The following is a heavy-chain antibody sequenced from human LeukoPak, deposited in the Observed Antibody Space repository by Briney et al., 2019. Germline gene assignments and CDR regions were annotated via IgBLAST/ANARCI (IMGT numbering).Heavy chain of an antibody. CDR1: RYSLTELS. Sequence: AASVKVSCKVSRYSLTELSMQWVRQAPGKGLEWMGGFDPEDGETIYAQKFQGRVTVTEDRSTDTVYMELNSLRSEDTAVYYCAIPSGTFLAYYYGLDVWGQGTTVTVSS. V-gene: IGHV1-24*01. CDR2: FDPEDGET. J-gene: IGHJ6*02. CDR3: AIPSGTFLAYYYGLDV. D-gene: IGHD1-26*01.